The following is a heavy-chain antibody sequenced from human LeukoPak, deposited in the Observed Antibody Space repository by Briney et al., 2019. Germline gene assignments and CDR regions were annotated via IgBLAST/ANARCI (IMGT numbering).Heavy chain of an antibody. CDR1: GFTFSSYS. CDR3: ARKRPNYFDY. V-gene: IGHV3-48*04. CDR2: ITASGTAM. Sequence: GSLRLSCAASGFTFSSYSMNWVRQAPGKGLEWVSHITASGTAMFYADSVKGRFTISRDNAENSLYLQMNSLRAEDTALYYCARKRPNYFDYWGQGTLVTVSS. J-gene: IGHJ4*02.